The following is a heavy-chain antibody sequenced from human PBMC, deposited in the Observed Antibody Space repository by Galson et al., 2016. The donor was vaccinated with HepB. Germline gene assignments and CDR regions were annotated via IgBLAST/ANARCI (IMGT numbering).Heavy chain of an antibody. V-gene: IGHV3-7*04. CDR3: VRGAAGTLLRDY. J-gene: IGHJ4*02. Sequence: SLRLSCAASGFTFSSYSMSWVRQAPGKGLEWVANIKEDGSEKYYVDSVKGRFTLSRDNVKNSMYLQMNSLRAEDTALYYCVRGAAGTLLRDYWGQGTLVTVSS. CDR1: GFTFSSYS. D-gene: IGHD6-13*01. CDR2: IKEDGSEK.